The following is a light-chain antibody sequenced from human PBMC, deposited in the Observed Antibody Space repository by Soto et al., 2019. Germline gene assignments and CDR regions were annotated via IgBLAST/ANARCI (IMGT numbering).Light chain of an antibody. J-gene: IGLJ1*01. CDR1: SSNIGAGYD. Sequence: QSVLTQPPSVSGAPGQRVTISCTGSSSNIGAGYDIHWYQQPPGTAPKLLIYGNNNRPSGVPDQFSGSKSGTSASLAITGLQAEDEADYYCQSSDSSLSRVFGTGTKVTVL. CDR3: QSSDSSLSRV. CDR2: GNN. V-gene: IGLV1-40*01.